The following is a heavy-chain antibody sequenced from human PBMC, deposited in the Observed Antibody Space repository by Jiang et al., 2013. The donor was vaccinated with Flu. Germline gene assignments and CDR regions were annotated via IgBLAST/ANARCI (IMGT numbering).Heavy chain of an antibody. CDR2: INPNSGGA. CDR3: GREGQWTPDALDI. V-gene: IGHV1-2*06. J-gene: IGHJ3*02. D-gene: IGHD6-19*01. Sequence: GAEVKKPGASVQVSCKASGYIFSDYYIHWVRQAPGQGLEWMGRINPNSGGANFAQKFQGRVTMTRDTSISTAYMELSRLRFEDTAVYYCGREGQWTPDALDIWGRGTVVTVSS. CDR1: GYIFSDYY.